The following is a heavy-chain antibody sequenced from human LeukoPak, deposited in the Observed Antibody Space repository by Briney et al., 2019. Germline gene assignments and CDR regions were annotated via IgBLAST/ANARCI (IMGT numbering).Heavy chain of an antibody. J-gene: IGHJ5*02. D-gene: IGHD6-13*01. CDR3: ARDGTAAKFDP. V-gene: IGHV1-2*02. Sequence: ASVKVSCKASGYTFTGYYIHWVRQAPGQGLECMGWINPNSGGTNYAQKFQGRVTMTRDTSISTAYMELSSLRSDDTAVYYCARDGTAAKFDPWGQGTLVTVSS. CDR1: GYTFTGYY. CDR2: INPNSGGT.